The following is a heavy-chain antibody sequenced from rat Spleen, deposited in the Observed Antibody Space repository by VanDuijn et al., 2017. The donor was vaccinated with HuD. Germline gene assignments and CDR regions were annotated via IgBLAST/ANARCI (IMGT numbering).Heavy chain of an antibody. D-gene: IGHD1-11*01. CDR3: ARHTRVWWFAY. J-gene: IGHJ3*01. Sequence: EVQLVESDGGLVQPGRSLKLSCAASGFTLSDHYMAWVRQAPQKGLEWVATISSSDSRTYYPDSAKGRFTISRDNAKSSLYLQMNSLRSEDTATYYCARHTRVWWFAYWGQGTLVTVSS. V-gene: IGHV5-22*01. CDR2: ISSSDSRT. CDR1: GFTLSDHY.